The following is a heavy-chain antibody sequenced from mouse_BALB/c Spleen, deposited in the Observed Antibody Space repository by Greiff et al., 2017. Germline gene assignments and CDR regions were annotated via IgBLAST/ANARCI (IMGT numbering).Heavy chain of an antibody. J-gene: IGHJ3*01. CDR3: ARWIGTGLDY. D-gene: IGHD2-14*01. V-gene: IGHV1-14*01. CDR2: INPYDNGT. CDR1: GYTFTSYG. Sequence: EVQLQQSGPELVKPGASVKMSCKASGYTFTSYGMHWVKQKPGQGLEWIGKINPYDNGTNYNEKFKGKATLTSDKSSSTAYMKLSSLTSEDSAVYYCARWIGTGLDYWGQGTLVTVSA.